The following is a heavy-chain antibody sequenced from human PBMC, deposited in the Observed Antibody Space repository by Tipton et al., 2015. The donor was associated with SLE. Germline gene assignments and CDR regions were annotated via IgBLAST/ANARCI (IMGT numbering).Heavy chain of an antibody. CDR1: GGSISSYY. Sequence: TLSLTCTVAGGSISSYYWTWIRQPPGKGLEWIGYIYYSGSTNYNPSLKSQVTMSVDTSKNQFSLKLSSVTAADTAVYYCARGPPRLVWYYFDYWGRGTMVTVSS. D-gene: IGHD3-16*01. V-gene: IGHV4-59*01. CDR2: IYYSGST. J-gene: IGHJ4*03. CDR3: ARGPPRLVWYYFDY.